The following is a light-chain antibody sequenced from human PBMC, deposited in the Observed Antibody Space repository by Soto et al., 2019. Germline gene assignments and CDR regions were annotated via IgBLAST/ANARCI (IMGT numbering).Light chain of an antibody. CDR2: DAS. CDR1: QSVGTF. CDR3: QQRSNWPPT. Sequence: EVVLTQSPATLSLSPREGATLSCRASQSVGTFLAWYQQRPGQAPRLLIYDASDRASGIPSRFSGSGSGTDFTLTISSLEPEDFAVYYCQQRSNWPPTFGQGTKLDIK. J-gene: IGKJ2*01. V-gene: IGKV3-11*01.